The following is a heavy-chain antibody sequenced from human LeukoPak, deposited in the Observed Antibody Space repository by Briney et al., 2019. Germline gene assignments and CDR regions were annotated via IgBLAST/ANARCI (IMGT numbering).Heavy chain of an antibody. CDR1: GGTFSSYA. CDR3: ARGVGTMSAHAFDI. J-gene: IGHJ3*02. Sequence: SVKVSCKASGGTFSSYAISWVRQAPGQGLEWMGRIIPILGIANYAQKFQGRVTITADKSTSTSYMELSSLRSEDTAVYYCARGVGTMSAHAFDIWGQGTMVTVSS. V-gene: IGHV1-69*04. CDR2: IIPILGIA. D-gene: IGHD3-22*01.